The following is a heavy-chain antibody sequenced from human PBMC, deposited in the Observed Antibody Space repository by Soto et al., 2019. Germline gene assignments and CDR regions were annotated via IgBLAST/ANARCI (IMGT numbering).Heavy chain of an antibody. J-gene: IGHJ6*02. CDR3: ARVYSSRGYYYYYGMDV. V-gene: IGHV1-69*06. Sequence: ASVTVSCKASGGTFSSYAISWVRQAPGQGLEWMGGIIPIFGTANYAQKFQGRVTITADKSTSTAYMELSSLRSEDTAMYYCARVYSSRGYYYYYGMDVWGQGTTVTVSS. CDR1: GGTFSSYA. CDR2: IIPIFGTA. D-gene: IGHD6-13*01.